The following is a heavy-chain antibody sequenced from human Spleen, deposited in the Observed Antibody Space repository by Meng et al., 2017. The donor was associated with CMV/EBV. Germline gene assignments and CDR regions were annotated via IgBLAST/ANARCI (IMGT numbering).Heavy chain of an antibody. CDR1: GGSFSGYY. CDR3: ARVIVGHYDSSGYYYAFDI. J-gene: IGHJ3*02. CDR2: INHSGST. D-gene: IGHD3-22*01. V-gene: IGHV4-34*01. Sequence: SETLSLTCAVYGGSFSGYYWSWIRQPPGKGLEWIGEINHSGSTNYNPSLKSRVTISVDTSKNQFSLKLSSVTAADTAVYYCARVIVGHYDSSGYYYAFDICGQGTMVTVSS.